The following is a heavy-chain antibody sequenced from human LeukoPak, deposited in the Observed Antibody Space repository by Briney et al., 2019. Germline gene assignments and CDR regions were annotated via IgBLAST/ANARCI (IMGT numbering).Heavy chain of an antibody. CDR2: INHSGST. J-gene: IGHJ6*03. CDR3: ARGVIRYFDWSYYYYYMDV. Sequence: SETLSLTCAVYGGSFSGYYWSWIRQPPGKGLEWIGEINHSGSTNYNPSLKSRVTISVDTSKNRFSLKLSSVTAADTAVYYCARGVIRYFDWSYYYYYMDVWGKGTTVTVSS. D-gene: IGHD3-9*01. CDR1: GGSFSGYY. V-gene: IGHV4-34*01.